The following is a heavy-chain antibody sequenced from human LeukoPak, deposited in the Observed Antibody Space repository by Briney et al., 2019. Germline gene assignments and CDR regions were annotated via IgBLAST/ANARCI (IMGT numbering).Heavy chain of an antibody. CDR1: AGSISTPY. Sequence: PSETLSLTCTVSAGSISTPYWHWIRQSPGKRLEWIAFVFYGGITNYNPSLKSRVTISLDTSKNQFSLELTSVTAADTAVYYCASGTVFGVITPQYFHYWGQGTRVTVSS. V-gene: IGHV4-59*11. D-gene: IGHD3-3*01. J-gene: IGHJ4*02. CDR3: ASGTVFGVITPQYFHY. CDR2: VFYGGIT.